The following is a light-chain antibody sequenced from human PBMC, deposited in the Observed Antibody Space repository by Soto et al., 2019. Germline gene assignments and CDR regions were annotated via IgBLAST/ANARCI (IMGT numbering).Light chain of an antibody. J-gene: IGLJ2*01. CDR3: NSYTSSNTRV. CDR1: SSDVGGYNH. Sequence: QSVLTQPASVSGSPGQSITISCTGTSSDVGGYNHVSWYQQHPGKAPKLMIYDVTDRPSGVANRFSGSKSGNTACLAISGPQPDDDADYYCNSYTSSNTRVFGGGTKLTVL. CDR2: DVT. V-gene: IGLV2-14*03.